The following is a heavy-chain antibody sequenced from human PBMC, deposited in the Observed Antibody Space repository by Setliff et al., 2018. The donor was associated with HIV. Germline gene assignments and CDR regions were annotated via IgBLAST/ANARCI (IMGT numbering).Heavy chain of an antibody. CDR3: AKDLWSGYYGSGSF. CDR1: GFTFSSYG. V-gene: IGHV3-30*02. D-gene: IGHD3-10*01. CDR2: IRYDGSNK. J-gene: IGHJ4*02. Sequence: GGSLRLSCAASGFTFSSYGMHWVRQAPGKGLEWVAFIRYDGSNKYYADSVKGRFTISRDNSKNTLYLQMNSLRAEDTAVYYCAKDLWSGYYGSGSFWGQGTLVTVSS.